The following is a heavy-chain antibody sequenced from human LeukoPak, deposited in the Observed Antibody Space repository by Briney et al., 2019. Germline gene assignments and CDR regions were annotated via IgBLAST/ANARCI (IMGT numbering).Heavy chain of an antibody. V-gene: IGHV3-23*01. CDR1: GFTFSNYA. J-gene: IGHJ4*02. D-gene: IGHD2-2*01. CDR3: AKHATEGGSSSTSSWDY. CDR2: ISQSSDTT. Sequence: DPGGSLRLSCAASGFTFSNYAMTWVRQAPGKGLEWVSVISQSSDTTYYADSVKGRFTISRDNSKNTLYLQMNSLRAEDTAIYYCAKHATEGGSSSTSSWDYWGQGTLVTVSS.